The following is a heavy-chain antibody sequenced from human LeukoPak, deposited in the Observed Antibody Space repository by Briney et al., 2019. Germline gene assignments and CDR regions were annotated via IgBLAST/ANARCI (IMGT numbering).Heavy chain of an antibody. D-gene: IGHD3-22*01. Sequence: GGSLKLSCAASGFTFSGSAMHWVRQASGKGLEWVGRVRSRANSYATTYAASVKGRFSISRDDSKNTAFLEMNSLKTEDTAVYYCTTHYYDSSGYHYGAFDYWGQGTLVTVSS. CDR1: GFTFSGSA. CDR2: VRSRANSYAT. J-gene: IGHJ4*02. CDR3: TTHYYDSSGYHYGAFDY. V-gene: IGHV3-73*01.